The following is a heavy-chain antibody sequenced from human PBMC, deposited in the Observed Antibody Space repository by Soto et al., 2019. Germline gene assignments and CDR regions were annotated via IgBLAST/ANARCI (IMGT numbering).Heavy chain of an antibody. CDR3: ARMVVVVPAAMRLDNWFDP. CDR1: GGSISSYY. J-gene: IGHJ5*02. D-gene: IGHD2-2*01. CDR2: IYYSGST. Sequence: PSETLSLTCTVSGGSISSYYWSWIRQPPGKGLEWIGYIYYSGSTNYNPSLKSRVTISVDTSKNQFSLKLSSVTAADTAVYYCARMVVVVPAAMRLDNWFDPWGQGTLVTVSS. V-gene: IGHV4-59*01.